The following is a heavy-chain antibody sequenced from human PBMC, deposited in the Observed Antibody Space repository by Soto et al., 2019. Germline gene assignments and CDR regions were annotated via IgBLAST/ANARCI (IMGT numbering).Heavy chain of an antibody. CDR2: IIPIFGTA. D-gene: IGHD2-2*01. Sequence: QVQLVQSGAEVKKPGSSVKVSCKASGGTFSSYAISWVRQAPGQGLEWRGGIIPIFGTANYAQKFQGRVTITADESTSTAYMELSSLRSEDTAVYYCARVNKDIVVVPAAIAYGMDVWGQGTTVTVSS. CDR1: GGTFSSYA. CDR3: ARVNKDIVVVPAAIAYGMDV. J-gene: IGHJ6*02. V-gene: IGHV1-69*01.